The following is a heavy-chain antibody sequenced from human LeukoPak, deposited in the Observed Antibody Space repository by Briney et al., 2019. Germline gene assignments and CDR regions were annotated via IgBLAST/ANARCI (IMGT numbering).Heavy chain of an antibody. V-gene: IGHV3-74*01. CDR3: ARGRGWYFDL. D-gene: IGHD3-10*01. CDR1: GFTFSNYW. J-gene: IGHJ2*01. Sequence: GGSLRLSCAASGFTFSNYWMHWVRQVPGKGLVWVSHINSDGRIINYADSVKGRFTISRDNAKNTLYLQMSSLRVEDTAVYYCARGRGWYFDLWGRGTLVTVSS. CDR2: INSDGRII.